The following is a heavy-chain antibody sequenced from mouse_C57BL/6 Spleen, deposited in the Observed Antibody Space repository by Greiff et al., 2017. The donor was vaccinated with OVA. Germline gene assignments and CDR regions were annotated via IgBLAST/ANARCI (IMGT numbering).Heavy chain of an antibody. CDR2: ISDGGSYT. CDR3: ERVRGYDYDGPFDY. V-gene: IGHV5-4*01. D-gene: IGHD2-4*01. CDR1: GFTFSSYA. J-gene: IGHJ2*01. Sequence: EVQVVESGGGLVKPGGSLKLSCAASGFTFSSYAMSWVRQTPEKRLEWVATISDGGSYTYYPDNVKGRFTISRDNAKNNLYLQMSHLKSEDTAMYYCERVRGYDYDGPFDYWGQGTTLTVSS.